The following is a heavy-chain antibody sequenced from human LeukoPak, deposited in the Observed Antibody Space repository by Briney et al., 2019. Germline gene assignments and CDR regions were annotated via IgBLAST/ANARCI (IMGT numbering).Heavy chain of an antibody. CDR1: GGSISSGSYY. D-gene: IGHD3-9*01. Sequence: SQTLSLTCTVSGGSISSGSYYWSWIRQPAGKGLEWIGRIYTSGSTNYNPSLKSRVTISVDTSKNQFSLKLSSVTAADTAVYYCARDYDVLTAYPPTQLFDPWGQGTLVTVSS. J-gene: IGHJ5*02. CDR2: IYTSGST. CDR3: ARDYDVLTAYPPTQLFDP. V-gene: IGHV4-61*02.